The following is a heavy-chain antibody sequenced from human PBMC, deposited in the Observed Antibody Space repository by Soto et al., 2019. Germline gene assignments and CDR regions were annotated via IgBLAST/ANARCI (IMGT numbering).Heavy chain of an antibody. CDR1: GGSISSSNW. CDR2: IYHSGST. D-gene: IGHD6-19*01. V-gene: IGHV4-4*02. Sequence: QVQLQESGPGLVKPSGTLSLTCAVSGGSISSSNWWSWVRQPPGKGLEWIGEIYHSGSTNYNPSLKSRVTISVDKSKNQFSLKLSSVTAADTAVYYCAKVPRSRSPTHKSSDHYDYWGQGTLVTVSS. CDR3: AKVPRSRSPTHKSSDHYDY. J-gene: IGHJ4*02.